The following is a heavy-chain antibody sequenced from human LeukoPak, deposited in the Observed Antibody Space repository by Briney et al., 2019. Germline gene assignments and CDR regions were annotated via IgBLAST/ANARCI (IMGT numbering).Heavy chain of an antibody. CDR2: IYYSGST. D-gene: IGHD2-8*01. CDR1: GGSISSSSYY. J-gene: IGHJ5*02. Sequence: PSETLSLTCTVSGGSISSSSYYWGWIRQPPGMGLEWIGSIYYSGSTYYNPSLKSRVTISVDTSKNQFSLKLSSVTAADTAVYYCASTIVLMVYADNWFDPWGQGTLVTVSS. V-gene: IGHV4-39*07. CDR3: ASTIVLMVYADNWFDP.